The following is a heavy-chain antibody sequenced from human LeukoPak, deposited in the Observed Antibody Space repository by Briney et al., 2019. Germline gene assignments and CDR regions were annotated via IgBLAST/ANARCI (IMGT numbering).Heavy chain of an antibody. CDR1: GFTFSSYV. V-gene: IGHV3-23*01. J-gene: IGHJ4*02. Sequence: GGSLRLSCAASGFTFSSYVMSWVRQAPGKGLEWVSAISGSGGSTYYADSVKGRFTISRDNSKNTLYLQMNSLRAEDTAVYYCAKDHHYDILTGYYYYWGQGTLVTVSS. CDR3: AKDHHYDILTGYYYY. D-gene: IGHD3-9*01. CDR2: ISGSGGST.